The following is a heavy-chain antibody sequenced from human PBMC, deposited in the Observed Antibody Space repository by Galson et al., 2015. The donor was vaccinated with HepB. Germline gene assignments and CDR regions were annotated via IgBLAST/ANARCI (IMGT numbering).Heavy chain of an antibody. CDR1: GFTFSNYA. J-gene: IGHJ4*02. D-gene: IGHD3-22*01. V-gene: IGHV3-33*01. Sequence: SLRLSCAASGFTFSNYAMHWVRQAPGKGLEWVAVIWYDGNNKCYADSVEGRFTISRDNSKNTVYLQMNSLRVEDTAVYYCARDLYDSSHNGYRNGPFDYWGQGTLVTVSS. CDR3: ARDLYDSSHNGYRNGPFDY. CDR2: IWYDGNNK.